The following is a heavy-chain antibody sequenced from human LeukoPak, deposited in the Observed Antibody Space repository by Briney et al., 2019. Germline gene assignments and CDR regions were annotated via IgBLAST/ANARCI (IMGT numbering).Heavy chain of an antibody. Sequence: PGGSLRLSCAASGFTFNTYWMHWVRQAPRKGLVWVARVNREGTTTAYADSVKGRFIISRDNSKNTLYLQMNNLRAEDTAVYYCARDSDWILFDYWGQGTPVTVSS. CDR1: GFTFNTYW. V-gene: IGHV3-74*03. D-gene: IGHD2-2*03. CDR3: ARDSDWILFDY. J-gene: IGHJ4*02. CDR2: VNREGTTT.